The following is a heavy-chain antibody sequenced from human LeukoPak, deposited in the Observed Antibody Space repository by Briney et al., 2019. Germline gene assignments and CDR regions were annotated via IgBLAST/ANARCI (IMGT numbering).Heavy chain of an antibody. V-gene: IGHV3-23*01. CDR2: IGGSGFRI. D-gene: IGHD3-10*01. Sequence: GGSLGLSFAGAGFTFSSYGMSWVRQTPGKGLEWVSAIGGSGFRIYYADFVRGGFSISRANSRNTLVLQMKSRRAEDAAVYYCGKDLFARDDYTSGKYFSPLDWGQGTLVIVSS. CDR3: GKDLFARDDYTSGKYFSPLD. J-gene: IGHJ4*02. CDR1: GFTFSSYG.